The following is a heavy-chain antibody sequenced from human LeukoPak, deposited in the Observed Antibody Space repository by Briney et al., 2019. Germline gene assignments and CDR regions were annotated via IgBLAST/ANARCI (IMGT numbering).Heavy chain of an antibody. V-gene: IGHV1-18*01. Sequence: ASVKVSCKASGHTFTSYGISWVRQAPGQGLEWMGWISAYNGNTNYAQKLQGRVTMTTDTSTSTAYMELRSLRSDDAAVYYCARVVEGTTWFDPWGQGTLVTVSS. D-gene: IGHD3-22*01. CDR1: GHTFTSYG. J-gene: IGHJ5*02. CDR2: ISAYNGNT. CDR3: ARVVEGTTWFDP.